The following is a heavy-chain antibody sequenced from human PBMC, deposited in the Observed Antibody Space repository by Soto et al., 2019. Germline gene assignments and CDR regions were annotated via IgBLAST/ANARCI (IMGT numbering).Heavy chain of an antibody. V-gene: IGHV2-5*02. J-gene: IGHJ3*02. Sequence: GSGPTLVNPPQTLTLTCTFSGFSLSTSGVGVGWTRQPPGKALEWLALIYWDDDKRYSPSLKSRLTITKDTSKNQVVLIMTNLDPVDTAIYYCAHINPCSGGSCYRTPDAFDIWGQGTMVTVSS. CDR2: IYWDDDK. D-gene: IGHD2-15*01. CDR3: AHINPCSGGSCYRTPDAFDI. CDR1: GFSLSTSGVG.